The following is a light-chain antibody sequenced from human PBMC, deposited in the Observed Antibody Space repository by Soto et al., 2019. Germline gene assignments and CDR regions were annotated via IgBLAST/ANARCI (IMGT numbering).Light chain of an antibody. V-gene: IGLV1-44*01. CDR1: STNIGRNT. CDR2: SND. CDR3: AAWDDSLDALV. Sequence: QSVLTQSPSASGTPGQRVIIACSGGSTNIGRNTLNWFQQFPGTAPKLLIFSNDQRPSGVPDRFSASKSGTSASLAISGLQSEDEADYYCAAWDDSLDALVFGGGTKVTVL. J-gene: IGLJ2*01.